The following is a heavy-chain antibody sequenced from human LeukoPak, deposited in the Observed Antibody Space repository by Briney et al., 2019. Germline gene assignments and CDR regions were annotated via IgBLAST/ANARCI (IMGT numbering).Heavy chain of an antibody. Sequence: ASVKVSCKASGGTFSSYAISWVRQAPGQGLEWMGGITPIFGTANYAHKFQGRVTITADESTSTAYMDLSSLRYEDTAVYYCARSEWELTLDYWGQGTLLTVSS. V-gene: IGHV1-69*13. CDR1: GGTFSSYA. CDR3: ARSEWELTLDY. J-gene: IGHJ4*02. CDR2: ITPIFGTA. D-gene: IGHD1-26*01.